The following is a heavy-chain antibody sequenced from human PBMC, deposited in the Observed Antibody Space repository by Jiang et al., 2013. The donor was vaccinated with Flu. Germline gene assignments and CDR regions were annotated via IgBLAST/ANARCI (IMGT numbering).Heavy chain of an antibody. D-gene: IGHD6-19*01. CDR1: GGSISSGGYY. CDR3: ARGNGSGWEYYFDY. Sequence: PGLVKPSQTLSLTCTVSGGSISSGGYYWSWIRQHPGKGLEWIGYIYYSGSTNYNPSLKSRVTISVDTSKNQFSLKLSSVTAADTAVYYCARGNGSGWEYYFDYWGQGTLVTVSS. J-gene: IGHJ4*02. V-gene: IGHV4-61*08. CDR2: IYYSGST.